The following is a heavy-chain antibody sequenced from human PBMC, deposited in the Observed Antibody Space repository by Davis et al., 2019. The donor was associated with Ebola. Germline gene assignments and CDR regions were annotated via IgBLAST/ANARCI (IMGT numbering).Heavy chain of an antibody. CDR2: IYHSGST. J-gene: IGHJ4*02. Sequence: PSETLSLTCAVSGYSISSGYYWGWIRQPPGKGLEWIGSIYHSGSTYYNPSLKSRVTISVDTSKNQFSLKLSSVTAADTAVYYCACDRWELLQFDYWGQGTLVTVSS. V-gene: IGHV4-38-2*01. CDR3: ACDRWELLQFDY. CDR1: GYSISSGYY. D-gene: IGHD1-26*01.